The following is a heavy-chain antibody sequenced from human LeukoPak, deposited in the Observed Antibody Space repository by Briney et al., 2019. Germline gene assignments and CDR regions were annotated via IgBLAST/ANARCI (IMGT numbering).Heavy chain of an antibody. D-gene: IGHD1-26*01. J-gene: IGHJ3*02. CDR3: ARPVGAKEHDAFDI. CDR1: GASISSSNYY. Sequence: SETLSLTCAVSGASISSSNYYWGWVRQSPGKGLEWIGEINHSGSTNYNPSLKSRVTISVDTSKNQFSLKLSSVTAADTAVYYCARPVGAKEHDAFDIWGQGTMVTVPS. CDR2: INHSGST. V-gene: IGHV4-39*07.